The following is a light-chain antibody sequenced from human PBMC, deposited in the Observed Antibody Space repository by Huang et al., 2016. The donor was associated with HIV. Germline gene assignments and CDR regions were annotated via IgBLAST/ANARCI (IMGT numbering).Light chain of an antibody. V-gene: IGKV4-1*01. Sequence: DIVVTQSPGSLALSLGERAAINCTSSQSVFHSSNNKNYLRWYQLKPGQSPQLLIYWASAREFGVPDRVRGTGSGTDFTLTITRLQAEDVAVYYCQQYYSSPQTFGQGTKVEV. CDR1: QSVFHSSNNKNY. CDR3: QQYYSSPQT. J-gene: IGKJ1*01. CDR2: WAS.